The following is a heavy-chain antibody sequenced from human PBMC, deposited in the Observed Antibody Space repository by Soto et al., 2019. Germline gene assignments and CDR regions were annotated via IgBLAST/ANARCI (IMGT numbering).Heavy chain of an antibody. CDR1: GFTFSSYS. J-gene: IGHJ4*02. CDR3: ARMVAPQRDY. V-gene: IGHV3-48*01. CDR2: ISSSSSTI. Sequence: EVQLVESGGGLVQPGGSLRLSCAASGFTFSSYSMNWVRQAPGKGLEWVSYISSSSSTIYYADSVKGRFTISRDNAKNSLYLQMNGLRAEDTAVYYCARMVAPQRDYWGQGTLVTVSS. D-gene: IGHD2-15*01.